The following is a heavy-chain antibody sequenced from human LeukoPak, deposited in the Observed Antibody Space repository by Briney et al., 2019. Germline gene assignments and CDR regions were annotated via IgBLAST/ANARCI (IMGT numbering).Heavy chain of an antibody. D-gene: IGHD3-22*01. Sequence: KPSETLSLTCTVSGASISSSSYYWGWIRQPPGKGLEWIGSIYYSGSTYNNPSLKSRATMSVDTSKNQFSLKLTSVTAADTAVYYCARVHDSSGYLYFDYWGQGTLVTVSS. J-gene: IGHJ4*02. CDR2: IYYSGST. CDR1: GASISSSSYY. V-gene: IGHV4-39*07. CDR3: ARVHDSSGYLYFDY.